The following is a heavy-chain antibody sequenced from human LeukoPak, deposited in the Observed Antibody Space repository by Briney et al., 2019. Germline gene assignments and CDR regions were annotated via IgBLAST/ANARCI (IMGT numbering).Heavy chain of an antibody. J-gene: IGHJ5*02. D-gene: IGHD2-2*01. Sequence: SETLSLTCAVYGGSFSGYYWSWIRQPPGKGLERIGEINHSGSTNYNPSLKSRVTISVDTSKNQFSLKLSSATAADTAVYYCARGRGSRTSSTSPPNYWFDPWGQGTLVTVSS. CDR3: ARGRGSRTSSTSPPNYWFDP. CDR2: INHSGST. V-gene: IGHV4-34*01. CDR1: GGSFSGYY.